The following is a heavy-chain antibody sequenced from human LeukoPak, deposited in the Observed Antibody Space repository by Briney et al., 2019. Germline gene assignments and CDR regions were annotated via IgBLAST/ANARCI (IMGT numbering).Heavy chain of an antibody. CDR1: GGSISSYY. D-gene: IGHD5-24*01. Sequence: SETLSLTCTVSGGSISSYYWSWIRQPPGKGLEWIGYIYYSGSTNYNPSLKSRVTISVDTSKNQFSLTLSSVTAADTAVYYCARLGPTKMATVYYFDYWGQGTLVTVSS. CDR2: IYYSGST. J-gene: IGHJ4*02. CDR3: ARLGPTKMATVYYFDY. V-gene: IGHV4-59*01.